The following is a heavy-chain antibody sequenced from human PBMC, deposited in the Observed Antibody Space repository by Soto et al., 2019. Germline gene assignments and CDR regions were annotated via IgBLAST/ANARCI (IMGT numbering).Heavy chain of an antibody. Sequence: SLRLSCAASGFAFDDYAMRWVRQAPGKGLEWVSYITWNGGYIGYADSVKGRFTISRDNANNSLYLQMNSLKTEDTAFYYCAKALYGSSSSPIDFWGRGTLVTVSS. J-gene: IGHJ1*01. CDR3: AKALYGSSSSPIDF. V-gene: IGHV3-9*01. CDR2: ITWNGGYI. D-gene: IGHD6-13*01. CDR1: GFAFDDYA.